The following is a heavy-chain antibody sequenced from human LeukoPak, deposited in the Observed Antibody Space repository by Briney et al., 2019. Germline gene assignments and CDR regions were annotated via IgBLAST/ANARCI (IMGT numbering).Heavy chain of an antibody. D-gene: IGHD2-15*01. V-gene: IGHV3-21*01. CDR3: ARDQWDIVVVVAAQQSLIAFDI. J-gene: IGHJ3*02. CDR1: GFTFGSYS. Sequence: GGSLRLSCAASGFTFGSYSMNWVRQAPGKGLEWVSSISSSSSYIYYADSVRGRFTIVRDNAKNSLYLQMNSLRAEDTAVYYCARDQWDIVVVVAAQQSLIAFDIWGQGTMVTVSS. CDR2: ISSSSSYI.